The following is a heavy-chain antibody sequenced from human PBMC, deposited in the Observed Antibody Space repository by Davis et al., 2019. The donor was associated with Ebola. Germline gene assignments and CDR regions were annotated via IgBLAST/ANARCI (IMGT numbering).Heavy chain of an antibody. CDR2: INHSGST. V-gene: IGHV4-34*01. Sequence: MPSETLSLTCAVYGGSFSGYYWSWIRQPPGKGLEWIGEINHSGSTNYNPSLKSRVTISVDTSKNQFSLQLNSVTPEDTAVYYCARVPGRYSSYFDYWGQGTLVTVSS. CDR1: GGSFSGYY. J-gene: IGHJ4*02. CDR3: ARVPGRYSSYFDY. D-gene: IGHD6-13*01.